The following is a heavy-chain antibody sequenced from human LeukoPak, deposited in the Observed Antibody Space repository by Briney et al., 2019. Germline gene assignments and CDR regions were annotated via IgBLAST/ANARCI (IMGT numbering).Heavy chain of an antibody. CDR1: GFTFSNYA. V-gene: IGHV3-23*01. J-gene: IGHJ4*02. CDR3: AKCLAVPGTCYFDY. CDR2: ISGRGAAT. D-gene: IGHD6-13*01. Sequence: AGGSLRLSCAASGFTFSNYAMSWVRQAPGKGLEWVSAISGRGAATYYADSVKGRFTISRDNSKNTLFLQLSSLRAEDTAVYYCAKCLAVPGTCYFDYRGQGTLVTVSS.